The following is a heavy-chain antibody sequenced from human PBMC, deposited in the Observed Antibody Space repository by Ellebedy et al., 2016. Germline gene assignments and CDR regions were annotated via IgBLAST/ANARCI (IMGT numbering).Heavy chain of an antibody. CDR2: ITSSDSYV. J-gene: IGHJ4*02. CDR1: GFTFSSYS. V-gene: IGHV3-21*01. CDR3: ARALLGGTSGYAY. Sequence: GGSLRLSXEGSGFTFSSYSMIWVRQAPGKGLEWVSYITSSDSYVYYADSVRGRFTTSRDNAKNSLYVQMNSLRAEDTAVYYCARALLGGTSGYAYWGQGTLVTVSS. D-gene: IGHD3-22*01.